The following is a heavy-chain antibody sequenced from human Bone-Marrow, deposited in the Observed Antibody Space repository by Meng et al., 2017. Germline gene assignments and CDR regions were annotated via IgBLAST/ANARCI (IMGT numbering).Heavy chain of an antibody. D-gene: IGHD6-13*01. CDR3: ATGAAAADH. Sequence: GGSLRLSCVASGLRFTDAWMSWVRQAPGEGLEWVGRIERNSDGGTIHYAAPVKGRFTISRDDSRNTLYLQMDSLINEDTAVYFCATGAAAADHWGQGTLVTVSS. CDR1: GLRFTDAW. V-gene: IGHV3-15*04. CDR2: IERNSDGGTI. J-gene: IGHJ4*02.